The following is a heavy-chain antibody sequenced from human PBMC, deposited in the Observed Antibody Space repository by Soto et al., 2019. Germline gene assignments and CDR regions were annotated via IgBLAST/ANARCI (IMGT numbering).Heavy chain of an antibody. V-gene: IGHV4-34*01. J-gene: IGHJ5*02. CDR3: ARWGSYTTAVANWFDP. D-gene: IGHD3-3*01. Sequence: PSETLSLTCGVYGGSFSGYYWNWTRQPPGKGLEWIAEISHSGSTRYNPSLRSRVTISADPSKGQFSLKVNSVTAADTAIYYCARWGSYTTAVANWFDPWGQGTLVTVSS. CDR2: ISHSGST. CDR1: GGSFSGYY.